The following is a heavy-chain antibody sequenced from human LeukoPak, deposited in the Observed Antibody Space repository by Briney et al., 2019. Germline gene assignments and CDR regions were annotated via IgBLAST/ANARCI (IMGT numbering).Heavy chain of an antibody. D-gene: IGHD1-1*01. V-gene: IGHV4-59*01. CDR3: ARGGRTTGTTVGYYYYMDV. Sequence: SETLSLTCTVSGGSISSYYWSWIRQPPGKGLEWIGYIYYSESTNYNPSLKSRVTISVDTSKNQFSLKLSSVTAADTAVYYCARGGRTTGTTVGYYYYMDVWGKGTTVTVSS. J-gene: IGHJ6*03. CDR2: IYYSEST. CDR1: GGSISSYY.